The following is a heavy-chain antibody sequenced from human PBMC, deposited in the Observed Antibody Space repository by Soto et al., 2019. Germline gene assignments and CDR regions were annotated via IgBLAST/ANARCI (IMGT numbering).Heavy chain of an antibody. CDR2: INSDGSST. CDR1: GFTFSSYW. CDR3: ARARNTVSTEEVYYYYYYYMDV. J-gene: IGHJ6*03. Sequence: GGSLRLSCAASGFTFSSYWMHWVRQAPGKGLVWVSRINSDGSSTSYADSVKGRFTISRDNAKNTLYLQMNSLRAEDTAVYYCARARNTVSTEEVYYYYYYYMDVWGKGTTVTVSS. V-gene: IGHV3-74*01. D-gene: IGHD4-17*01.